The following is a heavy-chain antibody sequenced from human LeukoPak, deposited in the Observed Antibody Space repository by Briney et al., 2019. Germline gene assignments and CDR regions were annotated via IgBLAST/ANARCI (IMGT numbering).Heavy chain of an antibody. D-gene: IGHD3-10*01. CDR3: ARQRFGESLLN. V-gene: IGHV1-69*13. CDR2: IIPIFGTA. J-gene: IGHJ4*02. CDR1: GYTFTGYY. Sequence: SVKVSCKASGYTFTGYYMHWVRQAPGQGLEWMGGIIPIFGTANYAQKFQGRVTITADESTSTAYMELSSLRSEDTAVYYCARQRFGESLLNWGQGTLVTVSS.